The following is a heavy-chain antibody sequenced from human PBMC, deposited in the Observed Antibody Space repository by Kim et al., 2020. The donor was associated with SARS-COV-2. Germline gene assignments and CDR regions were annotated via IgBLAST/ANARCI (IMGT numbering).Heavy chain of an antibody. CDR2: IIPISGTA. Sequence: SVKVSCKASGGTFSRYAITWVRQAPGQGLEWMGGIIPISGTATYAQKFQGRVTITPDESPSTPSMKLSSLRSDDTAVYYFATYNARILLVMFDYWGQGT. V-gene: IGHV1-69*13. CDR3: ATYNARILLVMFDY. CDR1: GGTFSRYA. D-gene: IGHD3-9*01. J-gene: IGHJ4*02.